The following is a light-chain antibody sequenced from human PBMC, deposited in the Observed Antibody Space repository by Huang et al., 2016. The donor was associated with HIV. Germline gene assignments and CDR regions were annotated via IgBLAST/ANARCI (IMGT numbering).Light chain of an antibody. CDR1: QSIRTY. J-gene: IGKJ2*01. CDR2: ATS. CDR3: QQSFATPYT. V-gene: IGKV1-39*01. Sequence: DIQVTQSPSSLSASVGDRVTITCRASQSIRTYLNWYQQRPGAAPNLLIFATSSLQSGAPSRFSGHGSGRDFTLTITNLQPEDFATYYCQQSFATPYTFGQGTTLEIK.